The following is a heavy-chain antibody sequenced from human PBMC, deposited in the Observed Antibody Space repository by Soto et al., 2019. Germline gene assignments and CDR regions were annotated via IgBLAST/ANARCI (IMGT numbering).Heavy chain of an antibody. D-gene: IGHD6-6*01. V-gene: IGHV3-73*01. J-gene: IGHJ6*02. CDR2: IRSKANSYAT. Sequence: GGSLRLSCAASGFTFSGSAMHWVRQASGKGLEWVGRIRSKANSYATAYAASVKGRFTISRDDSKNTAYLQMNSLKTEDTAVYYCTRHDEQLFLYYYYGMDVWGQGTTVTVSS. CDR3: TRHDEQLFLYYYYGMDV. CDR1: GFTFSGSA.